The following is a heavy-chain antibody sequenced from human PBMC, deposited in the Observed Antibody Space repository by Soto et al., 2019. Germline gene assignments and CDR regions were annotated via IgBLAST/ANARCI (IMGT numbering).Heavy chain of an antibody. D-gene: IGHD6-13*01. CDR3: AREPPTVASAGREDY. Sequence: QVQLVQSGAEVKKPGASVKVSCKASGYTFTSYGITWVRQAPGQGLECMGWISAYNGNTNYAQKLQGRVTMPTDTSTSTAYMELRSLRSDDTAVYYCAREPPTVASAGREDYWGQGTLVTVSS. J-gene: IGHJ4*02. V-gene: IGHV1-18*01. CDR1: GYTFTSYG. CDR2: ISAYNGNT.